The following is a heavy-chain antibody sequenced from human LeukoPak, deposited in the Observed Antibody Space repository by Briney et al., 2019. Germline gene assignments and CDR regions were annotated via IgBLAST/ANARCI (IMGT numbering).Heavy chain of an antibody. D-gene: IGHD4-23*01. J-gene: IGHJ4*02. Sequence: PSETLSLTCTVSGGSISSGGHYWGWIRQQPGKGLEWIVYIYYRGTTYYNPSLKSRVSISLDTSKNQVSLKLTSVTAADTAVYYCARGADYGGNSVPFDYWGQGTLVTVSS. CDR2: IYYRGTT. CDR3: ARGADYGGNSVPFDY. V-gene: IGHV4-31*03. CDR1: GGSISSGGHY.